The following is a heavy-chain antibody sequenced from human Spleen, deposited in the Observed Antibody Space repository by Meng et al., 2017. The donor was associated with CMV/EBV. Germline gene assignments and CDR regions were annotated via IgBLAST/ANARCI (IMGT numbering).Heavy chain of an antibody. J-gene: IGHJ4*02. CDR3: ARAGSGSEFDY. D-gene: IGHD3-10*01. V-gene: IGHV4-61*01. CDR1: GGSVSSISYY. CDR2: IYYDGRT. Sequence: CTVSGGSVSSISYYWSWIRQPPGKGLEWIGFIYYDGRTNYNPSLNNRVTISVDTSRNQFSLNVNSVTAADTAVYYCARAGSGSEFDYWGQGTLVTVSS.